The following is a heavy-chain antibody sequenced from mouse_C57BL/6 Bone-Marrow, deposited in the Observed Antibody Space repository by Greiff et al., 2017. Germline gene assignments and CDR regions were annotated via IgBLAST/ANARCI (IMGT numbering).Heavy chain of an antibody. V-gene: IGHV5-4*01. CDR1: GFTFSSCA. J-gene: IGHJ4*01. Sequence: EVKLMESGGGLVKPGGSLKLSCAASGFTFSSCAMSWVRQTPEKRLEWVATISDGGSYTYYPDNVKGRFTISRDNAKNNLYLQMSHLKSEDTAMYYCTRDGAIAYYSTSYAMDYWGRGTSVTVSS. CDR3: TRDGAIAYYSTSYAMDY. D-gene: IGHD2-5*01. CDR2: ISDGGSYT.